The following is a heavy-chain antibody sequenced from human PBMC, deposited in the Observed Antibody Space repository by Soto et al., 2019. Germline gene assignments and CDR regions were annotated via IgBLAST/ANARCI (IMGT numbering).Heavy chain of an antibody. D-gene: IGHD3-3*01. Sequence: GGSLRLSCAASGFTFSSYGMHWVRQAPGKGLEWVAVISYDGSNKYYADSVKGRFTISRDNSKNTLYLQMNSLRAEDTAVYYCAKVLNYDFWSAMDYWGQGTLVTVSS. J-gene: IGHJ4*02. CDR1: GFTFSSYG. V-gene: IGHV3-30*18. CDR3: AKVLNYDFWSAMDY. CDR2: ISYDGSNK.